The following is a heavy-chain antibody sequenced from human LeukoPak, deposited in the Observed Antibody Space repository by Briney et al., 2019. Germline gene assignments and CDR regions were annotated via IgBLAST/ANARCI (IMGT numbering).Heavy chain of an antibody. CDR3: ARDRGLTYYYGSGSYRFDY. CDR1: GGSFSGYY. J-gene: IGHJ4*02. Sequence: SETLSLTCAVSGGSFSGYYWSWIRQPPGKGREWIGEINHSGSTNYNPSLKSRVTISVDTSKNQFSLKLSSGAAADTAVYYCARDRGLTYYYGSGSYRFDYWGQGTLVTVSS. V-gene: IGHV4-34*01. CDR2: INHSGST. D-gene: IGHD3-10*01.